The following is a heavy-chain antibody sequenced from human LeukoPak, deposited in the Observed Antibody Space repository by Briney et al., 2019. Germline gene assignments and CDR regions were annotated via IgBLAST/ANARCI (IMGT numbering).Heavy chain of an antibody. Sequence: PGGSLRLSCAASGFTFSNYWMSWVRQAPGKGLEWVANVKQDGSDKYYVDSVKGRFTISRDNAKNSLYLQMNSLRAEDTAVYYCAKWLGSSWYYWGQGTLVTVSS. J-gene: IGHJ4*02. CDR3: AKWLGSSWYY. V-gene: IGHV3-7*02. D-gene: IGHD6-13*01. CDR1: GFTFSNYW. CDR2: VKQDGSDK.